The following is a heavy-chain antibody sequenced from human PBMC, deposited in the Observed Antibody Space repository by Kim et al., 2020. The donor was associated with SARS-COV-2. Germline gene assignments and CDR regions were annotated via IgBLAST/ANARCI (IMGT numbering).Heavy chain of an antibody. D-gene: IGHD6-13*01. CDR1: GFTFSSYG. CDR2: ISYDGSNK. J-gene: IGHJ4*02. V-gene: IGHV3-33*05. Sequence: GGSLRLSCAASGFTFSSYGMHWVRQAPGKGLEWVAVISYDGSNKYYADSVKGRFTISRDNSKNTLYLQMNSLRAEDTAVYYCAREEPIAAAGPLGYWGQGTLVTVSS. CDR3: AREEPIAAAGPLGY.